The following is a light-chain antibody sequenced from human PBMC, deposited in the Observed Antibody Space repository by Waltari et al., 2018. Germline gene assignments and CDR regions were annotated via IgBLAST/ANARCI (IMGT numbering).Light chain of an antibody. J-gene: IGKJ2*01. CDR2: GAS. Sequence: DIQMTQSPSSLSPSVGDRVTISSRPSYNVDVFLNWYQQKPGKAPKLLIYGASSLQSGVPSRFSGSGSGTDFTLTITSLQPEDSATYYCQQSHGFPFTFGQGTKLEIK. V-gene: IGKV1-39*01. CDR1: YNVDVF. CDR3: QQSHGFPFT.